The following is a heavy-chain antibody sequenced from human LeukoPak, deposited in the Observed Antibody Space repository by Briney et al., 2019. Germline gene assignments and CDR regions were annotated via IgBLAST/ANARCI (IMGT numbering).Heavy chain of an antibody. D-gene: IGHD6-13*01. CDR2: ISTSGST. J-gene: IGHJ4*02. Sequence: SETLSLTCTVSGDSISSNCWTWVRQPAGEGLEWIGRISTSGSTYYNPSLKSRVTMSIDTSKNQFSLRLSSVTAADTAMYYCARGSSWFHYWGQGTLVTVSS. CDR3: ARGSSWFHY. V-gene: IGHV4-4*07. CDR1: GDSISSNC.